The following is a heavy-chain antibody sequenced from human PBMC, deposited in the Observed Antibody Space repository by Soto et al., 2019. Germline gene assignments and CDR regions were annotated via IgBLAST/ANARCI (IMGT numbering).Heavy chain of an antibody. J-gene: IGHJ5*02. D-gene: IGHD1-1*01. CDR1: VGSTSRGGYY. Sequence: PSDTLSLTCTVSVGSTSRGGYYWSRLPQHPGKGLEWIGYIYYSGSTYYNPSLKSRVTISVDTSKNQFSLKLSSVTAADTAVYYCARGGRVPPNWFDPWGQGTLVTVSS. CDR2: IYYSGST. V-gene: IGHV4-31*03. CDR3: ARGGRVPPNWFDP.